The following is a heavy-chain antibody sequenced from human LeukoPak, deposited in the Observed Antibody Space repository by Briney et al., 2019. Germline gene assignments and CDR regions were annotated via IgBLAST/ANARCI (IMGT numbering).Heavy chain of an antibody. V-gene: IGHV4-59*08. Sequence: SETLSLTCTVSGGSISSYYWSWIRQPPGKGLEWIGYIYYSGSTNYNPSLKSRVTISVDTSKNQFSLKLSSVTAADTAMYYCASKVAYCSGGSCYGYSDYWGQGTLVTVSS. J-gene: IGHJ4*02. CDR2: IYYSGST. D-gene: IGHD2-15*01. CDR3: ASKVAYCSGGSCYGYSDY. CDR1: GGSISSYY.